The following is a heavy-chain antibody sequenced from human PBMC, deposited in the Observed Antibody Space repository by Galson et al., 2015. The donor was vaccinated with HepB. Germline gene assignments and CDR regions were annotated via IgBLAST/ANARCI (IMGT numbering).Heavy chain of an antibody. Sequence: SVKVSCKASGYTFTSYAMHWVRQAPGQRLEWMGWINAGNDNTKYSQKFQDRVTITRDTSATTAYMELNSLRSDDTAVYYCARGSSSWPATYYFDYWGQGTLVTVSS. J-gene: IGHJ4*02. CDR1: GYTFTSYA. V-gene: IGHV1-3*01. CDR2: INAGNDNT. D-gene: IGHD6-13*01. CDR3: ARGSSSWPATYYFDY.